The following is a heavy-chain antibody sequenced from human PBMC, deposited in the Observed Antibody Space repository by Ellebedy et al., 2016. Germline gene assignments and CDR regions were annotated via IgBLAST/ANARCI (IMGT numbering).Heavy chain of an antibody. V-gene: IGHV4-61*02. CDR2: IYTSGST. CDR3: ARGILGATDY. D-gene: IGHD1-26*01. Sequence: SETLSLXXTVSGGSISSSSYYWSWIRQPAGKGLEWIGRIYTSGSTNYNPSLKSRVTMSVDTSKNQFSLKLSSVTAADTAVYYCARGILGATDYWGQGTLVTVSS. CDR1: GGSISSSSYY. J-gene: IGHJ4*02.